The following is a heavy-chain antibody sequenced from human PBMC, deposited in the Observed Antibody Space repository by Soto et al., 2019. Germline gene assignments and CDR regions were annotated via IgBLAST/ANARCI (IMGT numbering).Heavy chain of an antibody. CDR1: GGTFSSYT. V-gene: IGHV1-69*04. J-gene: IGHJ6*03. CDR3: AREKGPPDGFLDPIIAYSYMDV. CDR2: IIPILGIA. Sequence: SVKVSCKASGGTFSSYTISWVRQAPGQGLEWMGRIIPILGIANYAQKFQGRVTITADKSTSTAYMELSSLRSEDTAVYYCAREKGPPDGFLDPIIAYSYMDVWGKGTTVTVSS. D-gene: IGHD3-3*01.